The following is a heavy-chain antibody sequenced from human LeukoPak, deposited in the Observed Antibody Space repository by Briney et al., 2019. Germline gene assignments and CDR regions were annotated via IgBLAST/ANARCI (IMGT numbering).Heavy chain of an antibody. Sequence: SETLSLTCTVSGGSVSNYYWSWIRQSPGKGLEWIGYIYYTETSYNPSLKSRVTISADTSKNQFSLKLYSVTAADTAVYYCATRKLGNDYGGRGTLVTVSS. D-gene: IGHD7-27*01. V-gene: IGHV4-59*02. CDR1: GGSVSNYY. CDR2: IYYTET. J-gene: IGHJ4*02. CDR3: ATRKLGNDY.